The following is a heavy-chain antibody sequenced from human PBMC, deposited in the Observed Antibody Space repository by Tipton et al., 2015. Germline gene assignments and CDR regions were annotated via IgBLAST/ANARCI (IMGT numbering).Heavy chain of an antibody. D-gene: IGHD6-19*01. V-gene: IGHV3-21*04. J-gene: IGHJ4*02. CDR1: GFTFSNYA. CDR2: LSGSGLHT. Sequence: SLRLSCAASGFTFSNYAMYWVRQAPGKGLEWVSVLSGSGLHTYSADSVKGRFTISRDNAKNSLYLQMNSLRVEDTAVYYCAREGSGWPRIDYWGQGTLVTVSS. CDR3: AREGSGWPRIDY.